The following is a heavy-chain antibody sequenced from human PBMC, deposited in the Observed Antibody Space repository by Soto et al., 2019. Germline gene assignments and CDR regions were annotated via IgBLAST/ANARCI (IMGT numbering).Heavy chain of an antibody. CDR1: GFTFKNAW. V-gene: IGHV3-15*01. J-gene: IGHJ3*02. CDR3: ATGNYGTFDI. Sequence: EVQVVESGGGLVKPGGSLRLSCVASGFTFKNAWMNWVRQAPGKGLEWIGRIRTKTDGERTEYAAAIKGRFSISRDDSKNMLDLQMSSQRSDDTAVYYCATGNYGTFDIWGQGTMVTVSS. D-gene: IGHD4-17*01. CDR2: IRTKTDGERT.